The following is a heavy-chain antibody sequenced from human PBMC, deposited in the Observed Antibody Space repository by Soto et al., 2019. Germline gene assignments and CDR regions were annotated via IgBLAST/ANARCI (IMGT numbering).Heavy chain of an antibody. CDR3: ARGGREVVGATPNFYGLDV. J-gene: IGHJ6*02. V-gene: IGHV1-46*01. Sequence: QVQLVQSGAEVKKVGASVKVSCRPSGYSFTTYFLHWVRQAPGQGLEWVGIINPRSGNTDYTQKFQGRVTMTRDTSTATVYMDLSSLTSEDTAVYYCARGGREVVGATPNFYGLDVWGQGTTVTVSS. CDR1: GYSFTTYF. CDR2: INPRSGNT. D-gene: IGHD2-15*01.